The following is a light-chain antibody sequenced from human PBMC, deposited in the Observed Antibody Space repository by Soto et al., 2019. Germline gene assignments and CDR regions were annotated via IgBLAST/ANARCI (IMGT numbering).Light chain of an antibody. CDR3: QHYNSYSEA. V-gene: IGKV1-5*03. Sequence: DIQMTQSPSTLAGSVGDRVTITCRASQTISSWLAWYQQKPGKATKLLIYKASTLKSGVTSRFSGSGSGTEFTLTISSLQPDDFATYYCQHYNSYSEACGQGTKVEL. J-gene: IGKJ1*01. CDR2: KAS. CDR1: QTISSW.